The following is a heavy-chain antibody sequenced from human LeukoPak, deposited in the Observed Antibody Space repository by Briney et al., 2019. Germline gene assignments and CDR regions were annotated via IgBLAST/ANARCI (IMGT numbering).Heavy chain of an antibody. J-gene: IGHJ4*02. CDR3: AREPRYYDSSGTDY. CDR1: GFTFSSYW. D-gene: IGHD3-22*01. V-gene: IGHV3-7*03. CDR2: IKQDGSEK. Sequence: GSLRLSCAASGFTFSSYWMNWARQAPGKGLEWVANIKQDGSEKYYVDSVKGRFTISRDNAKNSLYLQMNSLRAEDTAVYYCAREPRYYDSSGTDYWGQGTLVTVSS.